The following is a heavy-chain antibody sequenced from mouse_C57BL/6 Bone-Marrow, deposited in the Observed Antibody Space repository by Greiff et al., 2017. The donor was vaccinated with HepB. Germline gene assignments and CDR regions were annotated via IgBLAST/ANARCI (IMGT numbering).Heavy chain of an antibody. Sequence: QVQLQQPGAELVKPGASVKLSCKASGYTFTSYWMHWVKQRPGQGLEWIGMIHPNSGSTNYNEKFKSKATLTVDKSSSTAYMQLSSLTSEDSAVYYGARWVNYSNYCDYWGQGTTLTVSS. CDR3: ARWVNYSNYCDY. CDR2: IHPNSGST. V-gene: IGHV1-64*01. CDR1: GYTFTSYW. D-gene: IGHD2-5*01. J-gene: IGHJ2*01.